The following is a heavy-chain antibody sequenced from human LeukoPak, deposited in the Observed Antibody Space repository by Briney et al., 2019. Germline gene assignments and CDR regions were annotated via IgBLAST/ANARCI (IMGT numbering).Heavy chain of an antibody. J-gene: IGHJ4*02. V-gene: IGHV1-46*01. Sequence: ASVTVSCKASGYTFTSYYKHWVRQPPGQGLEWMGIINPSGGSTSYAQKFQGRVTMTRDMSTSTVYMELSSVRSEDTAVYYCARDLRFLEWLLLDYWGQGALVTVSS. CDR1: GYTFTSYY. D-gene: IGHD3-3*01. CDR2: INPSGGST. CDR3: ARDLRFLEWLLLDY.